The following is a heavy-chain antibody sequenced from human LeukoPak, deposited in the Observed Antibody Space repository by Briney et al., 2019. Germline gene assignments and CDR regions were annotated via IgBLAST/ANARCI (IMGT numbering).Heavy chain of an antibody. CDR1: GFSFSSYG. Sequence: GRSLRLSCAASGFSFSSYGMHWVRQAPGKGLEWVAVIWHDGSNKYYADSVKGRFTISRDNSKNTVYFEMNNLRAEDTAVYDCARARYDSSGSHAFDVWGQGTTVTVSS. V-gene: IGHV3-33*01. D-gene: IGHD3-22*01. CDR3: ARARYDSSGSHAFDV. CDR2: IWHDGSNK. J-gene: IGHJ3*01.